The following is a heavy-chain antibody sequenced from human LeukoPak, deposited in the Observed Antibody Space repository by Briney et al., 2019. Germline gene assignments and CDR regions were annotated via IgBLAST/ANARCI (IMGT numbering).Heavy chain of an antibody. CDR1: GFTFSSYT. CDR3: ASRIRWIDY. D-gene: IGHD2-15*01. Sequence: GGSLRLSCTASGFTFSSYTMHWVRRAPGKGLEWVANIKEDGSEKNYVDSVKGRFTISRDNAKNSLYLQMNSLRAEDTAVYYCASRIRWIDYWGQGTLVTVSS. J-gene: IGHJ4*02. V-gene: IGHV3-7*01. CDR2: IKEDGSEK.